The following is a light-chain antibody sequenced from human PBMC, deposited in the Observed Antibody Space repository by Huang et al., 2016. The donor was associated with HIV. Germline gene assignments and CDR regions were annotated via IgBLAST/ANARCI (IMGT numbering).Light chain of an antibody. V-gene: IGKV3-15*01. Sequence: ETVMTQSPVTLSVSPGDRASLSCRSSQIVIGHLAWYHQKPGQAPRLLIYAASTRASGVPARFSGSGAGKEFTLTISTLQSEDSAVYYCQQYNDFRSTFGPGTRVEIK. CDR3: QQYNDFRST. CDR1: QIVIGH. CDR2: AAS. J-gene: IGKJ3*01.